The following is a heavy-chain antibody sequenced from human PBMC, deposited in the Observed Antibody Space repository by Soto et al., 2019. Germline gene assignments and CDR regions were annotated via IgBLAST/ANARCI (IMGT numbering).Heavy chain of an antibody. CDR1: GFTFSPYS. J-gene: IGHJ3*01. D-gene: IGHD6-19*01. CDR3: VRDRMSEQWLGPHDAFEV. V-gene: IGHV3-48*02. Sequence: EEQLVESGGGLVQPGGSLRLSCAASGFTFSPYSLSWVRQAPGKGLEWVSYIDSSSGSIYYADSVKGRFTISRDNAKKSLWLQMNRLRDEDTAMYYCVRDRMSEQWLGPHDAFEVWGQGTMVTVSS. CDR2: IDSSSGSI.